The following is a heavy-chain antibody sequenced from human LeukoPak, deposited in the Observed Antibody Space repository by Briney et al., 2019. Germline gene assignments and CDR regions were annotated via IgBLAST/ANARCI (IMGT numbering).Heavy chain of an antibody. CDR1: GYSFTNYW. CDR2: IYPGNSDT. J-gene: IGHJ4*02. V-gene: IGHV5-51*01. D-gene: IGHD1-26*01. Sequence: GESLKISCKGSGYSFTNYWIGWVRQIPGKGLEWMGIIYPGNSDTRYSPSFQGQVTISADKSISTAYLQWSSLKASDTAMYYCARHARYSGSYYSDYWGQGTLVTVSS. CDR3: ARHARYSGSYYSDY.